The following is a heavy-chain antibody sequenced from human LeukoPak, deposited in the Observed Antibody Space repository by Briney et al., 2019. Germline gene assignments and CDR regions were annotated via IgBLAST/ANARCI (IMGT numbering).Heavy chain of an antibody. CDR1: GFTFSSYW. J-gene: IGHJ4*02. V-gene: IGHV3-7*01. Sequence: PGGSLRLSCVASGFTFSSYWMAWVRQAPGKGPEWVASIQQKGNEKYYVDSVKGRFTISKDNAKNLLFLQMNSLRAEDTAVYYCAREDHSKYEYWGQGTPVTVSS. D-gene: IGHD4-11*01. CDR3: AREDHSKYEY. CDR2: IQQKGNEK.